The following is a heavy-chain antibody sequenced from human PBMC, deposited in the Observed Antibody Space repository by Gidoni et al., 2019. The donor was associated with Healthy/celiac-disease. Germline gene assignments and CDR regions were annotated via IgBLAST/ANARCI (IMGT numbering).Heavy chain of an antibody. CDR1: GFTFSSYS. CDR2: ISSSSSYI. D-gene: IGHD4-4*01. J-gene: IGHJ5*02. CDR3: ASTVTNWFDP. Sequence: EVQLVESGGGLVTPGGSLRLSCAASGFTFSSYSMNWVRQAPGKGLVWVASISSSSSYIYYADSVTGRFTISRENAKNSLYLQMNSLRAEDTAVYYCASTVTNWFDPWGQGTLVTVSS. V-gene: IGHV3-21*01.